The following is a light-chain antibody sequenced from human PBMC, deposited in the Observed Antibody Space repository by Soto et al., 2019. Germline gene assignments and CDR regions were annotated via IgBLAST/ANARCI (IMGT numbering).Light chain of an antibody. CDR3: SSYTISSTQV. Sequence: QSALTQPASVSGSPGQSITISCTGTSSDVGGYNYVSWYQQHPGKAPKLMIFEVSNRPSGVSNRFSGSKSGNTASLTISGLQAEDEYDYYCSSYTISSTQVFGGGTKLTVL. CDR2: EVS. J-gene: IGLJ3*02. CDR1: SSDVGGYNY. V-gene: IGLV2-14*01.